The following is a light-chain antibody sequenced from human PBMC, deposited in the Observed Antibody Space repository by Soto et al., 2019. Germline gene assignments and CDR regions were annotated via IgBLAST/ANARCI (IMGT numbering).Light chain of an antibody. Sequence: EIVMTQSPATLSVSPGEGVTLSCRASESVRSKVAWYQQKPGQAPRLFIYGSSTRATGIPDRFRGSGSGTEYTLTISSLQSEDFAVYYCQQYNSWPPITFGQGTRLEI. V-gene: IGKV3-15*01. J-gene: IGKJ5*01. CDR2: GSS. CDR3: QQYNSWPPIT. CDR1: ESVRSK.